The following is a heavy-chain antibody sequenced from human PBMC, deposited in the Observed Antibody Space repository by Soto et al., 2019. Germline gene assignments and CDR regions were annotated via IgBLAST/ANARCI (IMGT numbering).Heavy chain of an antibody. CDR3: ARASPLYYGSGIGAFDI. CDR2: INWNGGST. J-gene: IGHJ3*02. CDR1: GFTFDDYG. V-gene: IGHV3-20*04. D-gene: IGHD3-10*01. Sequence: PGGSLRLSCAASGFTFDDYGMSWVRQAPGKGLEWVSGINWNGGSTGYADSVKGRFTISRDNAKNSLYLQMNSLRAEDTALYYWARASPLYYGSGIGAFDIWGQGTMVTVSS.